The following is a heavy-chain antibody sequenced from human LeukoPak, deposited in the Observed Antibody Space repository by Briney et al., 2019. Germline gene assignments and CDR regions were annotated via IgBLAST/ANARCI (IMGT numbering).Heavy chain of an antibody. J-gene: IGHJ4*02. V-gene: IGHV3-30*14. CDR2: ISSDGSYK. CDR3: ARRAGAYSHPYDY. D-gene: IGHD4/OR15-4a*01. Sequence: GGSLRLSCAASGFTFRSYAIHWVRQAPGQGLEWVTIISSDGSYKNYADSVKGRFTISRDNSKNTLYLQMNSLRAEDTAVYYCARRAGAYSHPYDYWGQGTLVTVSS. CDR1: GFTFRSYA.